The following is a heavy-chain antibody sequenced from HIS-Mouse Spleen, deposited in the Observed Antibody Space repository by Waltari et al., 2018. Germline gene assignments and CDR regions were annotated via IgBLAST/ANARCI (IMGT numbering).Heavy chain of an antibody. Sequence: QVTLRESGPALVKPTQTLTLTCTFSGFSLSTSGVCLSWIRPPPGKALEWLARIDWDDDKYYSTSLKTRLTISKDTSKNQVVLTMTNMDPVDTATYYCARIAEGYSSGWYAFDYWGQGTLVTVSS. CDR2: IDWDDDK. CDR3: ARIAEGYSSGWYAFDY. J-gene: IGHJ4*02. D-gene: IGHD6-19*01. CDR1: GFSLSTSGVC. V-gene: IGHV2-70*15.